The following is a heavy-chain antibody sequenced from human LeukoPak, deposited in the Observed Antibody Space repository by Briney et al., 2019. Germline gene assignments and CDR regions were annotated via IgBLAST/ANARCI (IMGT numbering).Heavy chain of an antibody. V-gene: IGHV3-30-3*01. CDR1: GFTFSSYA. J-gene: IGHJ4*02. CDR2: ISYDGSNK. CDR3: ARDHRGVRDYFDY. Sequence: GVLRLSCAASGFTFSSYAMHWVRQAPGKGLEWVAVISYDGSNKYYADSVKGRFTISRDNSKNTLYLQMNSLRAEDTAVYYCARDHRGVRDYFDYWGQGTLVTVSS. D-gene: IGHD3-10*01.